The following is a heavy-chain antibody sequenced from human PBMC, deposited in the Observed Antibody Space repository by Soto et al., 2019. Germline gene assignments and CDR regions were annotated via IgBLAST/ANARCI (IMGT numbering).Heavy chain of an antibody. D-gene: IGHD6-13*01. V-gene: IGHV3-30-3*01. CDR3: VGPENSSSWYAIDY. J-gene: IGHJ4*02. Sequence: QVQLVESGGGVVQPGRSLTLSCAASGFTFSSYAMHWVRQAPGKGLEWVAVISYDGSNKYYADSVKGRFTISRDNSKNTLYLQMNSLRAEDTAVYYCVGPENSSSWYAIDYWGQGTLVTVSS. CDR1: GFTFSSYA. CDR2: ISYDGSNK.